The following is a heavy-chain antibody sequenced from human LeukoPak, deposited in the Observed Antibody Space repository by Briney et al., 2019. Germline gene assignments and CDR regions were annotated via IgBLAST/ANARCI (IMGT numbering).Heavy chain of an antibody. Sequence: GGSLRLSCAASGFTFSSYWMHWVRQAPGKGLEWVSSISSSSSYIYYADSVKGRFTISRDNAKNSLYLQMNSLRAEDTAVYYCARSYLPNVLLWFGETDNWFDPWGQGTLVTVSS. J-gene: IGHJ5*02. D-gene: IGHD3-10*01. V-gene: IGHV3-21*01. CDR3: ARSYLPNVLLWFGETDNWFDP. CDR2: ISSSSSYI. CDR1: GFTFSSYW.